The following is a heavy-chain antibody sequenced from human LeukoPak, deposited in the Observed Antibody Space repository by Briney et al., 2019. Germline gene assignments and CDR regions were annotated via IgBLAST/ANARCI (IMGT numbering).Heavy chain of an antibody. D-gene: IGHD5-24*01. Sequence: PGGSLRLSCTASGFIFSSYGMHWVRQVPGKGLQWVAFIRSHGRNQYYADSVKGRFTISRDHARNLLYLRMNSLRGEDTAVYYCARSRWLHSEHDAFDIWGQGTMVTVSS. CDR2: IRSHGRNQ. V-gene: IGHV3-30*02. CDR3: ARSRWLHSEHDAFDI. J-gene: IGHJ3*02. CDR1: GFIFSSYG.